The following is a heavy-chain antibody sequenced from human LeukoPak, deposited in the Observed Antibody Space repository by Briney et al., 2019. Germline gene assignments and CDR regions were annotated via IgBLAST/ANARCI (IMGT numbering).Heavy chain of an antibody. V-gene: IGHV3-21*01. CDR2: ISSSSSYI. J-gene: IGHJ3*02. D-gene: IGHD2-15*01. CDR3: ARHRSGGSQDDAFDM. CDR1: GFTFSSYS. Sequence: GGSLRLSCAASGFTFSSYSMNWVRQAPGKGLEWVSSISSSSSYIYYADSVKGRFTISRQNAKKSLFLQMNSLRAEDTAVYYCARHRSGGSQDDAFDMWGQGTLVTVSS.